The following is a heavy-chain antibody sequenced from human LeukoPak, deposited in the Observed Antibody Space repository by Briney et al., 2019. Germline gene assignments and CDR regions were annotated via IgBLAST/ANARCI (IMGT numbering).Heavy chain of an antibody. J-gene: IGHJ5*02. V-gene: IGHV4-59*01. CDR1: SDSISNYY. CDR3: ARGLNGFWFDL. Sequence: SSGTLSLTCTVSSDSISNYYWSWIRQPPGKGLEWIGYIYYSGSSNYNPSLKSRVTISVDTSKNQFSLKLSSVTAADTAVYYCARGLNGFWFDLWGQGTLVTVSS. D-gene: IGHD2-8*01. CDR2: IYYSGSS.